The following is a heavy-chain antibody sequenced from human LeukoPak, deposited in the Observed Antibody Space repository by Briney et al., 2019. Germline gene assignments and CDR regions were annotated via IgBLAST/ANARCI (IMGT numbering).Heavy chain of an antibody. CDR3: ARDGSYGDYYYYYYMDV. CDR1: GFTFGDYA. D-gene: IGHD4-17*01. CDR2: IRSKAYGGTT. J-gene: IGHJ6*03. V-gene: IGHV3-49*03. Sequence: PGGSLRLSCTASGFTFGDYAMSWFRQAPGKGLEWVGFIRSKAYGGTTEYAASVKGRFTISRDNAKNSLYLQMNSLRAEDTAVYYCARDGSYGDYYYYYYMDVWGKGTTVTVSS.